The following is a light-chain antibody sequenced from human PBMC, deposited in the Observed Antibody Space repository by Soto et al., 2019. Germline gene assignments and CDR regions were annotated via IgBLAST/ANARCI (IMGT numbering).Light chain of an antibody. CDR2: AAS. CDR3: LQDYTYPRT. V-gene: IGKV1-5*01. Sequence: DIQMTQSPSTLSASVGDRVTITCRASQTISSWLAWYQQKPGKAPNLLIYAASSLQSGVPSRFSGSGSGTDFTLTITSLQPEDFAIYYCLQDYTYPRTFGGGTKVDI. J-gene: IGKJ4*01. CDR1: QTISSW.